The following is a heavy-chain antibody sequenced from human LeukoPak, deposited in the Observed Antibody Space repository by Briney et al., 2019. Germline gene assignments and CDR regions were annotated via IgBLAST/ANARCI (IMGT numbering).Heavy chain of an antibody. J-gene: IGHJ4*02. CDR3: ARGGSASYSSIIDY. CDR2: MNPNSGNT. CDR1: GYTFTSYD. Sequence: ASVKVSRKASGYTFTSYDINWVRQATGQGLEWMRWMNPNSGNTGYAQKFQGRVTMTRNTSISTAYMELSSLRSEDTAVYYCARGGSASYSSIIDYWGQGTLVTVSS. V-gene: IGHV1-8*01. D-gene: IGHD6-13*01.